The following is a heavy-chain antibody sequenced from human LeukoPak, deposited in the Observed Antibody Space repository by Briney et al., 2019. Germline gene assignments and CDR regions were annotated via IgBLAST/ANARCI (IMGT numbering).Heavy chain of an antibody. CDR3: ARDVDTAMVLMKYFDY. Sequence: GGSLRLSCAASGFTFSSYAMHWVRQAPGKGLEWVAVIPYDGSNKYYADSVKGRFTISRDNSKNTLYLQMNSLRAEDTAVYYCARDVDTAMVLMKYFDYWGQGTLVTVSS. CDR2: IPYDGSNK. V-gene: IGHV3-30-3*01. D-gene: IGHD5-18*01. J-gene: IGHJ4*02. CDR1: GFTFSSYA.